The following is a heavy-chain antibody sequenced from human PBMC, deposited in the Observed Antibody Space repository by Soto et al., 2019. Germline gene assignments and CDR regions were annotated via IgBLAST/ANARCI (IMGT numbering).Heavy chain of an antibody. CDR2: INHSGST. V-gene: IGHV4-34*01. CDR1: GGSFSGYY. D-gene: IGHD6-19*01. Sequence: SETLSLTCAVYGGSFSGYYWSWIRQSPGKGLEWIGEINHSGSTSYNPSLKSRVTISVDTSKNQFSLKLSSVTAADTAVYYCARVGSGWYDYWGQGTLVTVSS. J-gene: IGHJ4*02. CDR3: ARVGSGWYDY.